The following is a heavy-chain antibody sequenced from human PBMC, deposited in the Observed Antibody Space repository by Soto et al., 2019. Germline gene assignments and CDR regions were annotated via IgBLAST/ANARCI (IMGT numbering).Heavy chain of an antibody. CDR2: IYYSGST. J-gene: IGHJ4*02. CDR3: ARLPPLNDYSTRYYFDY. V-gene: IGHV4-39*01. Sequence: QLQLQESGPGLVKPSETLSLTCTVSGGSISSSSYYWGWIRQPPGKGLEWIGSIYYSGSTYYNPSPKGRVTISVDTSKNQFSLTLSSVTAADTAVYYCARLPPLNDYSTRYYFDYWGQGTLVTVSS. D-gene: IGHD4-4*01. CDR1: GGSISSSSYY.